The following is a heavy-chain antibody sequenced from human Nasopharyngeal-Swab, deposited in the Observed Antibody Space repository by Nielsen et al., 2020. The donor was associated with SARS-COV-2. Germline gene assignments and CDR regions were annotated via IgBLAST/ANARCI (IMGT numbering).Heavy chain of an antibody. CDR2: MNPNSGNT. CDR3: ARGPSVPYSSTTHYYYYGMDV. J-gene: IGHJ6*02. Sequence: ASVKVSCKASGYTFTSYGISWVRQAPGQGLEWMGWMNPNSGNTGYAQKFQGRVTMTRNTSISTAYMELSSLRSEDTAVYYCARGPSVPYSSTTHYYYYGMDVWGQGTTVTVSS. D-gene: IGHD6-13*01. V-gene: IGHV1-8*02. CDR1: GYTFTSYG.